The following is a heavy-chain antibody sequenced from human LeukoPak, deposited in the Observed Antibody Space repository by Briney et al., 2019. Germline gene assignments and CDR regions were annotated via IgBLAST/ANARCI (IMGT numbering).Heavy chain of an antibody. CDR1: GYSFTSYW. CDR2: IYPGDSDT. Sequence: GESLKISCKGSGYSFTSYWIGWVRQMPGKGLEWMGTIYPGDSDTRYSPSFQGQVTISADKSISTAYLQWSSLKASDTAMYYCARQGGQWLAESAFDIWGQGTMVTVSS. D-gene: IGHD6-19*01. J-gene: IGHJ3*02. V-gene: IGHV5-51*01. CDR3: ARQGGQWLAESAFDI.